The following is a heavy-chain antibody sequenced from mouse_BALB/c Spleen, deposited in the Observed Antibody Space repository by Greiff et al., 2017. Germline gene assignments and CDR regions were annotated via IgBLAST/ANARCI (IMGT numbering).Heavy chain of an antibody. CDR2: ISYSGST. CDR1: GYSITSDYA. D-gene: IGHD3-3*01. J-gene: IGHJ2*01. CDR3: ARWGTRGYYFDY. Sequence: EVKLMESGPGLVKPSQSLSLTCTVTGYSITSDYAWNWIRQFPGNKLEWMGYISYSGSTSYNPSLKSRISITRDTSKNQFFLQLNSVTTEDTATYYCARWGTRGYYFDYWGQGTTLTVSS. V-gene: IGHV3-2*02.